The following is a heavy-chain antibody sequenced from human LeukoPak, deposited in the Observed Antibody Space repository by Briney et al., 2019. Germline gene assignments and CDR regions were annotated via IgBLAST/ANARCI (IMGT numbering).Heavy chain of an antibody. Sequence: SETLSLTCTVSGYSISSRYYWGWNRQPPGKGLEWIGSIYHSGSTYYNPSFKSPVTISVDTSKNQFSLKLSSVTAADTAVYYCARDPLGPDYWGQGTLVTVSS. CDR1: GYSISSRYY. V-gene: IGHV4-38-2*02. CDR2: IYHSGST. CDR3: ARDPLGPDY. J-gene: IGHJ4*02.